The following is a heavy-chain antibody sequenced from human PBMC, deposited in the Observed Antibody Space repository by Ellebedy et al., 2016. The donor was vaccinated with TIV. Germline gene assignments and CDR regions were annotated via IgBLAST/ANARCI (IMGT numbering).Heavy chain of an antibody. J-gene: IGHJ4*02. V-gene: IGHV3-9*01. CDR2: IRWNSGSI. CDR3: AKDLFPSSTGPFDY. CDR1: GFTFADYA. D-gene: IGHD1-1*01. Sequence: PGGSLTLSCAASGFTFADYAMHWVRQAPGMGLVWVSGIRWNSGSIDYADSVKCRFTISRDNAKNSLYLQMNSLRAEDTAVYYCAKDLFPSSTGPFDYWGQGTLVTVSS.